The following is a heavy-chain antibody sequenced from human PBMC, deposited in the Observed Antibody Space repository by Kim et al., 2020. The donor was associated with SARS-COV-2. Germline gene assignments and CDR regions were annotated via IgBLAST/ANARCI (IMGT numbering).Heavy chain of an antibody. Sequence: SETLSLTCTVSGGSISSYYWSWIRQPPGKGLEWIGYIYYSGSTNYNPSLKSRVTISVDTSKNQFSLKLSSVTAADTAVYYCARVEELSILDYWGQGTLVTVSS. J-gene: IGHJ4*02. CDR2: IYYSGST. V-gene: IGHV4-59*01. D-gene: IGHD3-16*02. CDR3: ARVEELSILDY. CDR1: GGSISSYY.